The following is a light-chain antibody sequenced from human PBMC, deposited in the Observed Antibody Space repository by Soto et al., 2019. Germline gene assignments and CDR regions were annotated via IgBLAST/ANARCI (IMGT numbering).Light chain of an antibody. CDR1: QSISSY. CDR2: DAT. CDR3: QQSYSSPPT. J-gene: IGKJ1*01. V-gene: IGKV1-39*01. Sequence: DIQMTQSPSSLPASVGDRVAITCRASQSISSYLNWYQQKPGKAPKVLIWDATTLQSGVPSRFSGSRSGPDYTLTISSLQPEDFATYYCQQSYSSPPTFGQGTKVDIK.